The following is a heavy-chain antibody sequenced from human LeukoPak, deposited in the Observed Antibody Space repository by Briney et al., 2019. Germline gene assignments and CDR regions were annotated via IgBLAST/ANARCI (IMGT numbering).Heavy chain of an antibody. CDR1: GFTFSSYS. J-gene: IGHJ4*02. D-gene: IGHD3-10*01. CDR2: ISSSSSYI. Sequence: GGSLRLSCAASGFTFSSYSMNWVRQAPGKGLEWVSSISSSSSYIYYADSVKGQFTISRDNAKNSLYLQMNSLRAEDTAVYYCALTMVRGVFDYWGQGTLVTVSS. V-gene: IGHV3-21*01. CDR3: ALTMVRGVFDY.